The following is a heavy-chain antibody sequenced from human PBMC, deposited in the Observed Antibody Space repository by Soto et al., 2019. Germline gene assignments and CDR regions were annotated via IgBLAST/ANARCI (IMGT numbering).Heavy chain of an antibody. CDR1: GGSFSGYY. D-gene: IGHD5-12*01. CDR3: ASTRSGYDFYYYCMDV. V-gene: IGHV4-34*01. Sequence: PSETLSLTCAVYGGSFSGYYWSWIRQPPGKGLEWIGEINHSGSTNYNPSLKSRVTISVDTSKNQFSLKLSSETAADTAVYYCASTRSGYDFYYYCMDVWGQGTTVTVSS. J-gene: IGHJ6*02. CDR2: INHSGST.